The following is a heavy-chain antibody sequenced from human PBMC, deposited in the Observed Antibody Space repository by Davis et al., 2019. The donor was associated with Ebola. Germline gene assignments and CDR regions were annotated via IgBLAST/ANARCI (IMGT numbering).Heavy chain of an antibody. V-gene: IGHV3-30*18. Sequence: GESLKISCAASGFTFSSYGMHWVRQAPGKGLEWVALISYDGSNKYYADSVKGRFTISRDNSKNTLYLQMNSLRAEDTAVYYCAKDVATAEDYWGQGTLVTVSS. CDR2: ISYDGSNK. D-gene: IGHD5-12*01. CDR3: AKDVATAEDY. CDR1: GFTFSSYG. J-gene: IGHJ4*02.